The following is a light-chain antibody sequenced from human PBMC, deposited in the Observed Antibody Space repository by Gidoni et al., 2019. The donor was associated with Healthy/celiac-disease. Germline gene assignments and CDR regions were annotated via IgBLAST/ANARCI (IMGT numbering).Light chain of an antibody. V-gene: IGKV3-20*01. CDR3: QQYGHSPFT. CDR2: GAS. J-gene: IGKJ3*01. Sequence: EIVLTPSPGTLYLSPGERATLSCRASQSASSSYLAWYQQKPGQAPRLLIYGASSRATGIPDRFSGSGSGTDFTLTISRLEPEDFAVYYCQQYGHSPFTFGPGTKVDIK. CDR1: QSASSSY.